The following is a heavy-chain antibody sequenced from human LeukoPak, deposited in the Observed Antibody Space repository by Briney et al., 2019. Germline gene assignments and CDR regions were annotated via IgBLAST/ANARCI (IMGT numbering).Heavy chain of an antibody. J-gene: IGHJ4*02. CDR3: ARVDTAMAVDY. Sequence: KSSETLSLTCAVYGGSFSGYYWSWIRQPPGKGLEWIGEINHSGSTNYNPSLKSRVTISVDTSKNQFSLKLSSVTAADTAVYYCARVDTAMAVDYWGQGTLVTVSS. V-gene: IGHV4-34*01. D-gene: IGHD5-18*01. CDR1: GGSFSGYY. CDR2: INHSGST.